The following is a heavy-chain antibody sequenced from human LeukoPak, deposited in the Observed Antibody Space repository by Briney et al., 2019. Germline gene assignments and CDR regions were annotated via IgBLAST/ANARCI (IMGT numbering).Heavy chain of an antibody. Sequence: TGGSLRLSCSVFGFAFSNYAMHWVRQAPGKGLEWVSSISSSSSYIYYADSVKGRFTISRDNAKNSLYLQMNSLRAEDTAVYYCARDTAIDYWGQGTLVTVSS. CDR2: ISSSSSYI. D-gene: IGHD3-9*01. CDR1: GFAFSNYA. J-gene: IGHJ4*02. V-gene: IGHV3-21*01. CDR3: ARDTAIDY.